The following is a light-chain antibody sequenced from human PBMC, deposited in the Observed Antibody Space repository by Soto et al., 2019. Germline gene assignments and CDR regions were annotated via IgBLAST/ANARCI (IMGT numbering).Light chain of an antibody. CDR1: QNVYINS. Sequence: EVVLTKSPGTLSLSPGERATLSCRASQNVYINSLAWYHQRPGQTPRLLIYGASTRAAAIPDRFSGSGSGADFALSIDGLEPEDVAISYCQQYGDSPRTFGPGTRVD. V-gene: IGKV3-20*01. CDR2: GAS. CDR3: QQYGDSPRT. J-gene: IGKJ3*01.